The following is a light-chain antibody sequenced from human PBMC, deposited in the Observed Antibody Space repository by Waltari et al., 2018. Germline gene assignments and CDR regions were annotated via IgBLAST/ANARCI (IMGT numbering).Light chain of an antibody. J-gene: IGKJ2*01. Sequence: EIVLTQSPATLSLSPGERATLSCRASESIGIYLTLYQHKPGQAPRLLIYDASNRATGIPARFSGGGSGRDFTLTINSLEPEDFTVYYCQHRRNWPPYTFGQGTKLEIK. CDR2: DAS. CDR3: QHRRNWPPYT. CDR1: ESIGIY. V-gene: IGKV3-11*02.